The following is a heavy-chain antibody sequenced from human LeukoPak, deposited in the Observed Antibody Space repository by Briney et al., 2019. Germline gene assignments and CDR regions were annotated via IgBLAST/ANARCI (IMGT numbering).Heavy chain of an antibody. Sequence: SETLSLTCTVSGGSISSYYWSWIRQPPGKGLEWIGYIYYSGSTNYNPSLKSRVTISVDTSKNQFSLKLSSVTAADTAVYYCARLYDSNWFDPWGQGTPVTVSS. J-gene: IGHJ5*02. V-gene: IGHV4-59*08. CDR2: IYYSGST. D-gene: IGHD3-22*01. CDR1: GGSISSYY. CDR3: ARLYDSNWFDP.